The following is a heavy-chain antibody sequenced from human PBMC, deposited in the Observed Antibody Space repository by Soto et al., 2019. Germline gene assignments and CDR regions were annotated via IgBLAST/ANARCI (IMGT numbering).Heavy chain of an antibody. CDR1: GGTFRSYT. Sequence: QVQLVQSGAEVKKPGSSVKVSCKASGGTFRSYTISWVRQAPGQGLEWMGRIIPILGIANYAQKVQGRVTITADKSTSTAYMELSSLRSEDTAVYYCAREVVKYYYDSSSYYLAYWGQGTLVTVSS. D-gene: IGHD3-22*01. J-gene: IGHJ4*02. CDR3: AREVVKYYYDSSSYYLAY. CDR2: IIPILGIA. V-gene: IGHV1-69*08.